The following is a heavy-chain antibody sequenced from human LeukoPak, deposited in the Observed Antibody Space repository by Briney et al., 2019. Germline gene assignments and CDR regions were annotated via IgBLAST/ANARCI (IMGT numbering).Heavy chain of an antibody. V-gene: IGHV3-7*04. CDR2: INQDGREK. J-gene: IGHJ4*02. CDR3: ARDYTYYYDDSGPHYYFDY. Sequence: GGSLRLSCAASGFTFSTYWMSWVRQAPGEGLEWVANINQDGREKYSVDSVKGRFTISRDNAKNSLYLQMNSLRAEDTAVYYCARDYTYYYDDSGPHYYFDYWGQGTLVTVSS. D-gene: IGHD3-22*01. CDR1: GFTFSTYW.